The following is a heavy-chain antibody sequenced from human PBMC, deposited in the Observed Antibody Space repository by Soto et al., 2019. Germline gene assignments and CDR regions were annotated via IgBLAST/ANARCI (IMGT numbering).Heavy chain of an antibody. D-gene: IGHD2-21*02. V-gene: IGHV3-15*01. Sequence: GGSLRLSCAASGFTFSNAWMSWVRQAPGKGLEWVGRIKSKTDGGTTDYAAPVKGRFTISRDDSKNTLYLQMNSLKTEDTAVYYCTTSGDILAYCGGDCYSDYWGQGTLVTVSS. CDR3: TTSGDILAYCGGDCYSDY. CDR1: GFTFSNAW. J-gene: IGHJ4*02. CDR2: IKSKTDGGTT.